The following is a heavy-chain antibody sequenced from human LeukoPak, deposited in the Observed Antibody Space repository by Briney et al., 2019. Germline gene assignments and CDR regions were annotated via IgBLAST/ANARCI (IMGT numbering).Heavy chain of an antibody. CDR2: ISSNGGST. D-gene: IGHD2-2*01. Sequence: GGSLRLSCAASGFTFSSYAMHWVRQAPGKGLEHVSAISSNGGSTYYANSVKGRFTISRDNSKNTLYLQMGSLRAEDMAVYYCARGFYEWRIVVVPVDYWGQGTLVTVSS. V-gene: IGHV3-64*01. J-gene: IGHJ4*02. CDR3: ARGFYEWRIVVVPVDY. CDR1: GFTFSSYA.